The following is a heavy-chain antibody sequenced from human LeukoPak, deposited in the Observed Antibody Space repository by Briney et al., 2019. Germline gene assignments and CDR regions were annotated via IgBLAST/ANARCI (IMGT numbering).Heavy chain of an antibody. CDR1: GGSIGGYY. Sequence: SETLSLTCTVSGGSIGGYYYNWIRQPPGKGLEWIGNILYSGNTNYNSSLESRVTLSVDTSKNQFSLKLTSVTGADTAVYYCARSKGITGTTMNWSDPWGQGTLVTVSS. J-gene: IGHJ5*02. CDR3: ARSKGITGTTMNWSDP. D-gene: IGHD1-7*01. CDR2: ILYSGNT. V-gene: IGHV4-59*08.